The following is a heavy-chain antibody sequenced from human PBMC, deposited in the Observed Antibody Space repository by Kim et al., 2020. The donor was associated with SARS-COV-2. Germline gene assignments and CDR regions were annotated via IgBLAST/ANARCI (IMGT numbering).Heavy chain of an antibody. D-gene: IGHD1-1*01. J-gene: IGHJ2*01. V-gene: IGHV4-61*07. Sequence: LKSRVTISVDTSKDQFSLKLSSVTAADTAVYYCARLPTRDGYNWDWYFDLWGRGTLVTVSS. CDR3: ARLPTRDGYNWDWYFDL.